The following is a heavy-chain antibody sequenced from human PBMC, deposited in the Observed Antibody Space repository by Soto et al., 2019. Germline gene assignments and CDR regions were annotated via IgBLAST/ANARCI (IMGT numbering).Heavy chain of an antibody. Sequence: EVQLLESGGGLVQPGGSLRLSCAASGFTFSSYAMSWVRQAPGKGLEWVSAISGSGGSTYYADSVKGQFTISRDNSKNTLYLQMNSLRAEDTAVYYCAKLGMSSGWPFDYWGQGTLVTVSS. CDR1: GFTFSSYA. J-gene: IGHJ4*02. V-gene: IGHV3-23*01. D-gene: IGHD6-19*01. CDR2: ISGSGGST. CDR3: AKLGMSSGWPFDY.